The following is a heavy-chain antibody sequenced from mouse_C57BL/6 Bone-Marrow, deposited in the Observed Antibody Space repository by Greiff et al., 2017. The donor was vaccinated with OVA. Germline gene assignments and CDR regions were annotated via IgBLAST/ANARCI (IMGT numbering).Heavy chain of an antibody. V-gene: IGHV5-17*01. Sequence: EVKVVESGGGLVKPGGSLKLSCAASGFTFSDYGMHWVRQAPETGLEWVAYISSGSSTIYYADTVKGRFTISRDNAKNTLFLQMTSLRAEDTAMYYCARELGPLDYWGQGTTLTVSS. CDR3: ARELGPLDY. CDR2: ISSGSSTI. CDR1: GFTFSDYG. J-gene: IGHJ2*01. D-gene: IGHD4-1*01.